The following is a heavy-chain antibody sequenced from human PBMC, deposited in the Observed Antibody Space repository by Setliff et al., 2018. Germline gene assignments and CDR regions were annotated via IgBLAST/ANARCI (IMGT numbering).Heavy chain of an antibody. CDR3: ARYISSSSNYGMDV. V-gene: IGHV2-70*11. J-gene: IGHJ6*02. CDR1: GFSLTTGGMC. Sequence: SGPTLVNPTETLTLTCTFSGFSLTTGGMCVSWIRQPPGKALEWLARIDWDDDKYCSTSLKTRLTISKDTSKNQVVLTMTNMDPVDTATYYCARYISSSSNYGMDVWGQGTTVTVSS. CDR2: IDWDDDK. D-gene: IGHD6-6*01.